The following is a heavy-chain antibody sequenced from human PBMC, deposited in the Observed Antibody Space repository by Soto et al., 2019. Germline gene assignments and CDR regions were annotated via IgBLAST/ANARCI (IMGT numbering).Heavy chain of an antibody. V-gene: IGHV3-23*01. CDR1: RFTFSNYS. CDR3: AKGSQYDILPAHHAFES. D-gene: IGHD3-9*01. Sequence: GGCRGRSGAASRFTFSNYSMSWVRQAPGKVLEWVSAISGGGGGTHYADSMKGRVTISRDNSKNTLHLEMKRLRADDTAVYYCAKGSQYDILPAHHAFESWGPGTLVTVSS. J-gene: IGHJ4*02. CDR2: ISGGGGGT.